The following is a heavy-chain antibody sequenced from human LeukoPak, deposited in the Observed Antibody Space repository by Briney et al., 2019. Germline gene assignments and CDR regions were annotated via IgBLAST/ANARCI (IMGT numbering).Heavy chain of an antibody. CDR3: ARESDHSVSQVDFDL. CDR2: ISYDGSNK. J-gene: IGHJ3*01. V-gene: IGHV3-30*04. D-gene: IGHD1-14*01. Sequence: GGSLRLSCAASGFTFSSYAMHWVRQAPGKGLEWVAVISYDGSNKYYADSVKGRFTISRDNSKNTLYLQMNSLRAGDTAVYYCARESDHSVSQVDFDLWGQGTMVTVSS. CDR1: GFTFSSYA.